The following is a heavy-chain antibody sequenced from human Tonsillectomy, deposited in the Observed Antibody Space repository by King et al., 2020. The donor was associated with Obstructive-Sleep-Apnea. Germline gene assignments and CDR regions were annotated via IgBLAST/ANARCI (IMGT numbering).Heavy chain of an antibody. J-gene: IGHJ4*02. V-gene: IGHV3-23*04. CDR3: AKVYDSSGYYVDY. Sequence: EVQLVESGGGLVQPGGSLRLSCAASGFTFSSYAMRWVRHAPGKGLEWVSAISGSGGSTYYADSVKCRFTISRDNSKNTLYLQMNSLRAEDTAVYYCAKVYDSSGYYVDYWGQGTLVTVSS. CDR2: ISGSGGST. CDR1: GFTFSSYA. D-gene: IGHD3-22*01.